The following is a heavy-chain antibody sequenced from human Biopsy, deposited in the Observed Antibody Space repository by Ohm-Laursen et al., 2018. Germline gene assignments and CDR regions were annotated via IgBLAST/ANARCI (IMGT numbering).Heavy chain of an antibody. Sequence: GTLSLTCPVSGGSVSDSFHFWSWIRQPPGKGLEWIGNFYYSGSTNYNPSLKSRITMSLDRSKSQVSLRMNSVTAADTAVYYCARARIKTSGVLIPETYYFDSWGQGTLVTVSS. J-gene: IGHJ4*02. CDR1: GGSVSDSFHF. V-gene: IGHV4-61*01. D-gene: IGHD3-3*01. CDR3: ARARIKTSGVLIPETYYFDS. CDR2: FYYSGST.